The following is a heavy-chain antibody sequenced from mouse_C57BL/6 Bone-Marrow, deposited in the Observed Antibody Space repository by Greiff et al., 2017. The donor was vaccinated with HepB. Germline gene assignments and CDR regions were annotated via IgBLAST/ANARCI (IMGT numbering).Heavy chain of an antibody. CDR1: GYSITSGYY. CDR3: ARAIVPRYFDV. V-gene: IGHV3-6*01. D-gene: IGHD5-1*01. Sequence: EVKLMESGPGLVKPSQSLSLTCSVTGYSITSGYYWNWIRQFPGNKLEWMGYISYDGSNNYNPSLKNRISITRDTSKNQFFLKLNSVTTEDTATYYCARAIVPRYFDVWGTGTTVTVSS. CDR2: ISYDGSN. J-gene: IGHJ1*03.